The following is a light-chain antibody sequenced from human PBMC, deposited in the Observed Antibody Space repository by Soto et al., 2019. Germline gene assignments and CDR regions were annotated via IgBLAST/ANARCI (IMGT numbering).Light chain of an antibody. CDR1: SSNIEGNT. V-gene: IGLV1-44*01. J-gene: IGLJ7*01. CDR2: IDH. CDR3: ATWDDDLSAAV. Sequence: QSVLTQPPSLSGTPGQSVTISCSGSSSNIEGNTVHWYQHLPGTAPKLLIYIDHNRPSGIPDRFSGSKSGTSASLAISGLQSDDEADYYCATWDDDLSAAVFGGGTQLTVL.